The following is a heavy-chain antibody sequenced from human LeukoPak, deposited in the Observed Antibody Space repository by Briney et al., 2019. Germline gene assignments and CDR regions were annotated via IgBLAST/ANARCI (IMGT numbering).Heavy chain of an antibody. CDR1: GFTVSSNY. CDR2: IYSGGST. Sequence: GGSLRLSCAASGFTVSSNYMSWVRQAPGKGLEWVSVIYSGGSTYYADSVKGRFTISRDNSKNTLYIQMNSLRAEDTAVYYCARDGPYYDILTGSWGQGTLVTVSS. V-gene: IGHV3-66*01. CDR3: ARDGPYYDILTGS. J-gene: IGHJ4*02. D-gene: IGHD3-9*01.